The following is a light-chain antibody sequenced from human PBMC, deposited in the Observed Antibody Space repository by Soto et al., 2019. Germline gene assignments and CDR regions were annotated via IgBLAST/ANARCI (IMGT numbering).Light chain of an antibody. J-gene: IGLJ2*01. Sequence: QSALTQPASVSGSPGQSITISCIGTSRNVGGYNFVSWYQHHPGKAPKLIIYDVSNRPSGVSNRFSGSKSGNTASLTISWLPAEDEADYYCSSYTTTSTHLFGGGTKLTVL. CDR3: SSYTTTSTHL. V-gene: IGLV2-14*03. CDR2: DVS. CDR1: SRNVGGYNF.